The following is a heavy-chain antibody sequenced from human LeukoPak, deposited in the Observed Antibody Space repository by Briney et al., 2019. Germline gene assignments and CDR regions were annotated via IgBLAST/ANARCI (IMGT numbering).Heavy chain of an antibody. CDR2: IWYDGSNK. D-gene: IGHD2-15*01. J-gene: IGHJ6*02. Sequence: EGSLRLSCAASGFTFSSYGMHWVRQAPGKGLEWVAVIWYDGSNKYYADSVKGRFTISRDNSKNTLYLQMNSLRAEDTAVYYCARDRAPAVGLGYCSGGSCQLKYYYYYGMDVWGQGTTVTVSS. CDR3: ARDRAPAVGLGYCSGGSCQLKYYYYYGMDV. V-gene: IGHV3-33*01. CDR1: GFTFSSYG.